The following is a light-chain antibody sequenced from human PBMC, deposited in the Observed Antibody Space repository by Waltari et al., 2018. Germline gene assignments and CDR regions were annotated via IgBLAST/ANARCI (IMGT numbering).Light chain of an antibody. Sequence: DIQMTQSPSTLSASVGDRVTIPCRASQSISSWVAWYQQKPGKAPKLLIYKASSLESGVPSRFSGSGSGTEFTLTISRLQPDDFATYYCQQYNSYSWTFGQGTKVEIK. J-gene: IGKJ1*01. V-gene: IGKV1-5*03. CDR3: QQYNSYSWT. CDR2: KAS. CDR1: QSISSW.